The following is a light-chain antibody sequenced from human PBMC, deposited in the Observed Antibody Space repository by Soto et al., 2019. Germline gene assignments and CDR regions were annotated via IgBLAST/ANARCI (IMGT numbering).Light chain of an antibody. CDR2: WAS. V-gene: IGKV4-1*01. Sequence: DIVMTQSPDSLAVSLGERATINCKSSQSVLYSSNNKNYLAWYQQKPGQPPKLLIYWASTRESGVPDRFSGSGSGTDFTLTISSLQAEDMAVYYCQQYYSTYTFGKGTKLEIK. CDR1: QSVLYSSNNKNY. CDR3: QQYYSTYT. J-gene: IGKJ2*01.